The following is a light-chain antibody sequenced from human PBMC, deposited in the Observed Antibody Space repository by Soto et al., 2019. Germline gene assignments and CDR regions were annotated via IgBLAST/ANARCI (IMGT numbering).Light chain of an antibody. CDR3: QQYNTYLYT. CDR1: QSINSW. J-gene: IGKJ2*01. CDR2: KAS. V-gene: IGKV1-5*03. Sequence: IQMTQSPSTLSASVGDRVTITCRASQSINSWLAWYQQRPGKAPKLLIYKASSLEGGVPSRFSGSGSGTEFTLTISSLQADDFATYYCQQYNTYLYTFGQGTKLEI.